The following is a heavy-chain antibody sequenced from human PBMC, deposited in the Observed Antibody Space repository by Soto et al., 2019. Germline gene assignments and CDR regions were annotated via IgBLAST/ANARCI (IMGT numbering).Heavy chain of an antibody. J-gene: IGHJ4*02. D-gene: IGHD1-26*01. CDR3: ARARATVTTERALGY. Sequence: QVQLVQSGGEVKKPGASAKVSCKASGYTFYSYDITWVRQAPGQGLEWMGTNSVYNGNTNSAQTLQGRVTMTIDKSTATAYMELRNLTSDETAVYYWARARATVTTERALGYWCQGTLVTVSS. CDR1: GYTFYSYD. V-gene: IGHV1-18*01. CDR2: NSVYNGNT.